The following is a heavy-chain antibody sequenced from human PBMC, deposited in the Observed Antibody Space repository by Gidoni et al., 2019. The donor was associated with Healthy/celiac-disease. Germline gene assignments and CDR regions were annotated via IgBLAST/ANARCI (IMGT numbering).Heavy chain of an antibody. CDR3: ARGGYYYDSSGPPLFDY. Sequence: QVQLVQSGAEVKKPGSSVKVSCKASGGTFSSYAISWVRQAPGQGLEWMGGIIPIFGTANYAQKFQGRVTITADESTSTAYMELSSLRSEDTAVYYCARGGYYYDSSGPPLFDYWGQGTLVTVSS. V-gene: IGHV1-69*01. CDR1: GGTFSSYA. D-gene: IGHD3-22*01. J-gene: IGHJ4*02. CDR2: IIPIFGTA.